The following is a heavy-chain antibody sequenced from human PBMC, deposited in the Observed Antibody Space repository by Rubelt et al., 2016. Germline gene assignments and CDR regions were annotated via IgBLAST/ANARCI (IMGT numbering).Heavy chain of an antibody. J-gene: IGHJ4*02. CDR2: IWYDGSNK. CDR3: ARGGIGGSTGYLDY. Sequence: GGVVQPGRSLRLSCAASGFTFSSYGMHWVRQAPGKGLEWVAVIWYDGSNKYYADSVKGRFTISRDNSKNTLHLQMNSLRAEDTAVYYCARGGIGGSTGYLDYQRQGTLVTVSS. V-gene: IGHV3-33*01. CDR1: GFTFSSYG. D-gene: IGHD4-23*01.